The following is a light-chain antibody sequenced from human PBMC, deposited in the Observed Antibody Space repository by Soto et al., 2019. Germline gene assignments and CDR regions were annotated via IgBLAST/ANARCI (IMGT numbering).Light chain of an antibody. V-gene: IGKV3-11*01. CDR2: DAS. CDR3: HQRSKWPLT. Sequence: EIVLTQSPATLSLSPGVRATLSCRASQSVSSYLAWHQQKPGQAPRLLISDASNRATGIPDRSSGSGSGTDFTLTISSLEPEDFAVYYCHQRSKWPLTFGGGTKVDIK. J-gene: IGKJ4*01. CDR1: QSVSSY.